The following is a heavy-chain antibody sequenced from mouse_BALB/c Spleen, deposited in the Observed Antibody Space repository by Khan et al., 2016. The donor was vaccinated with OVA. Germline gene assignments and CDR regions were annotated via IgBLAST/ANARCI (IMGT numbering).Heavy chain of an antibody. CDR1: GYTFTEYT. J-gene: IGHJ1*01. CDR3: ARRGFITTANWFFDV. Sequence: VQLQQSGPELVKPGASVKISCKTSGYTFTEYTMHWVKQSHGKSLEWIGRINPNNGGTSYNQNFKGKATLTVDKSSSTAYMELRSLKSEDSAVYYCARRGFITTANWFFDVWGAGTTVTVSS. D-gene: IGHD1-2*01. V-gene: IGHV1-22*01. CDR2: INPNNGGT.